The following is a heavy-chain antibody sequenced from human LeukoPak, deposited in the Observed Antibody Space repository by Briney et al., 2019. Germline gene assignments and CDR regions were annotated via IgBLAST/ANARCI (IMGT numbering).Heavy chain of an antibody. CDR2: IRYDGSNK. Sequence: GGSLRLSCAASGFTFSSYGMHWVRQAPGKGLEWVAFIRYDGSNKYYADSAKGRFTISRDNSKNTLYLQMNSLRAEDTAVYYCAKDDSSRDYGSGPFDYWGQGTLVTVSS. CDR1: GFTFSSYG. J-gene: IGHJ4*02. CDR3: AKDDSSRDYGSGPFDY. V-gene: IGHV3-30*02. D-gene: IGHD3-10*01.